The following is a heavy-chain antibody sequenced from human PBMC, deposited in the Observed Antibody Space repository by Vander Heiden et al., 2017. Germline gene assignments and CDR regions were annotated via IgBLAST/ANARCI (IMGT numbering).Heavy chain of an antibody. CDR3: ARVVRDSYYDSSGYSDY. Sequence: EVQLVESGGGLVKPGGSLRLSCAASGFTFSSDSMNWVRQAPGKGLEWVSSISSSSSYIYYADSVKGRFTISRDNAKNSLYLQMNSLRAEDTAVYYCARVVRDSYYDSSGYSDYWGQGTLVTVSS. D-gene: IGHD3-22*01. J-gene: IGHJ4*02. CDR2: ISSSSSYI. V-gene: IGHV3-21*01. CDR1: GFTFSSDS.